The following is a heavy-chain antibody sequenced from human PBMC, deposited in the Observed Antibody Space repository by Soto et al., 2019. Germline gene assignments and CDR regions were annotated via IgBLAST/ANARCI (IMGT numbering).Heavy chain of an antibody. D-gene: IGHD5-12*01. CDR2: IIPIFGPP. J-gene: IGHJ6*02. V-gene: IGHV1-69*01. CDR3: SKDRSGRDGYNFGTRYYYGMDV. Sequence: QVQLVQSGAEVKKPGSSVKVSCKASGGTFSSYAISWVRQAPGQGLEWMGGIIPIFGPPNYAQRFQDRVTITADGATSTAYREVSSLTSEDTAVYYCSKDRSGRDGYNFGTRYYYGMDVWGQGTTVTVSS. CDR1: GGTFSSYA.